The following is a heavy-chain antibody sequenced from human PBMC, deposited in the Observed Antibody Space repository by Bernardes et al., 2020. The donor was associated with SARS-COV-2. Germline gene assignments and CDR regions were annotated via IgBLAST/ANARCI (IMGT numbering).Heavy chain of an antibody. CDR3: AREERAYYYYGMDV. D-gene: IGHD1-26*01. V-gene: IGHV1-69*04. Sequence: SVKVSCKASGYTFTSYTISWVRQAPGQGLEWMGRIIPILGIANYAQKFQGRVTITADKSTSTAYMELSSLRSEDTAVYYCAREERAYYYYGMDVWGQGTTVTVSS. CDR1: GYTFTSYT. CDR2: IIPILGIA. J-gene: IGHJ6*02.